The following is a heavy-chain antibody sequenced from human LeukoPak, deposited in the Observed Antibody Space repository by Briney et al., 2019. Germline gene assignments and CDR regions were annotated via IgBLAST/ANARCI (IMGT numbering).Heavy chain of an antibody. CDR3: ARSTGDVREYYFDY. J-gene: IGHJ4*02. CDR2: INHSGST. CDR1: GGSFSGYY. V-gene: IGHV4-34*01. D-gene: IGHD7-27*01. Sequence: SETLSLTCAVYGGSFSGYYWSWIRQPPGKGLEWIGEINHSGSTNYNPSLKSRVTISVDTSKNQLSLKLSSVTAADTAVYYCARSTGDVREYYFDYWGQGTPVTVSS.